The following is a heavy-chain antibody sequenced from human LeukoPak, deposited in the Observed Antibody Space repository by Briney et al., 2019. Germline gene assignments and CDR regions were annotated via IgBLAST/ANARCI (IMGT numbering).Heavy chain of an antibody. V-gene: IGHV1-69*05. CDR1: GGTFSSYA. J-gene: IGHJ6*03. CDR2: IIPIFGTA. CDR3: ARGPRITLVRGGQWYFYMDV. D-gene: IGHD3-10*01. Sequence: GASVKVSCKASGGTFSSYAISWVRQAPGQGLEWMGGIIPIFGTANYAQKFQGRVTMTRDTSTSTVYMELSSLRSDDTAVFYCARGPRITLVRGGQWYFYMDVWGQGTTVTVSS.